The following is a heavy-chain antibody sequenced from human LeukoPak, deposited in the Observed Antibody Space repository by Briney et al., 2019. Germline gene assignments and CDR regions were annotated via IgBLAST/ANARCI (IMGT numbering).Heavy chain of an antibody. V-gene: IGHV3-21*01. J-gene: IGHJ4*02. CDR3: AREDEGASYYFDY. D-gene: IGHD1-26*01. CDR1: GFTFSSYG. Sequence: GGSLRLSCAASGFTFSSYGMHWVRQAPGKGLEWVSSISSSSYIYYADSVKGRFTISRDNAKNSLYLQMNSLRAEDTAVYYCAREDEGASYYFDYWGQGTLVTVSS. CDR2: ISSSSYI.